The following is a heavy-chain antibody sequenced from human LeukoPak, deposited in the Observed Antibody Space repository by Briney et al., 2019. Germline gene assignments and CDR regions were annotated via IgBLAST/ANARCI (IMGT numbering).Heavy chain of an antibody. Sequence: ASVKVSCKASGYTFTGYYMHWVRQAPGQGLEWMGWINPNSGGTNYAQKFQGRVTMTRDTSISTAYMELSRLRSDDTAVYYCARAFYDLLTGYATRIGYWGQGTLVTVSS. D-gene: IGHD3-9*01. J-gene: IGHJ4*02. V-gene: IGHV1-2*02. CDR1: GYTFTGYY. CDR3: ARAFYDLLTGYATRIGY. CDR2: INPNSGGT.